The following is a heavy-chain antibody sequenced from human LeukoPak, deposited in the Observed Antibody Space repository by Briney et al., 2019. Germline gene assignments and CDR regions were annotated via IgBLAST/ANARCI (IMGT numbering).Heavy chain of an antibody. D-gene: IGHD2/OR15-2a*01. CDR2: IKEDGSDA. Sequence: PGGSLRLSCSASGFTFRSFGMTWVRQAPGKGLEFVADIKEDGSDANYVDAVKGRFTISRDNAKGSLYLQMSSVRPEDTAVYYCARDRIRVLGYWGQGTLVTVSS. CDR3: ARDRIRVLGY. J-gene: IGHJ4*02. V-gene: IGHV3-7*01. CDR1: GFTFRSFG.